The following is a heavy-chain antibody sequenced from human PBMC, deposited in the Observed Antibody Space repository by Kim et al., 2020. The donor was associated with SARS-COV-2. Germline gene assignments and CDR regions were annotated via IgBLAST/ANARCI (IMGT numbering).Heavy chain of an antibody. J-gene: IGHJ6*02. D-gene: IGHD3-3*01. CDR1: GFTFTSSA. Sequence: SVKVSCKASGFTFTSSAMQWVRQARGQRLEWIGWIVVGSGNTNYAQKFQERVTITRDMSTSTAYMELSSLRSEDTAVYYCAADVAPPGGDFWSGPAEDYYYGMDVWGQGTTVTVSS. CDR2: IVVGSGNT. V-gene: IGHV1-58*02. CDR3: AADVAPPGGDFWSGPAEDYYYGMDV.